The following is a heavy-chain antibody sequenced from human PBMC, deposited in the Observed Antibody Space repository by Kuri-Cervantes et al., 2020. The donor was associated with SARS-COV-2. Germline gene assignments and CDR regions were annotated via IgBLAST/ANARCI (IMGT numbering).Heavy chain of an antibody. V-gene: IGHV1-18*01. CDR1: GYTFTSYG. CDR2: ISAYNGHT. D-gene: IGHD2-8*01. Sequence: ASVKVSCKASGYTFTSYGFTWVRQVAGQGLEWMGWISAYNGHTNYAQKLQGRVTMTTDTSTSTAYMELRSLRSDDTAVYYCARGYCTNGVCSAYYYYYGMDVWGQGTTVTVSS. J-gene: IGHJ6*02. CDR3: ARGYCTNGVCSAYYYYYGMDV.